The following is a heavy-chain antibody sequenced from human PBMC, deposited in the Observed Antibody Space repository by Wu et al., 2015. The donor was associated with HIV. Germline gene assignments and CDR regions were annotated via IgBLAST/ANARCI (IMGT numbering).Heavy chain of an antibody. CDR3: ARAAYYYDSSGYYYGLDY. CDR2: IIPIFGTA. CDR1: GGTFSSYA. V-gene: IGHV1-69*05. D-gene: IGHD3-22*01. Sequence: QVQLVQSGAEVKKPGSSVKVSCKASGGTFSSYAISWVRQAPGQGLEWMGGIIPIFGTANYAQKFQGRVTITTDESTSTAYMELSSLRSEDTAVYYCARAAYYYDSSGYYYGLDYWGQGTLVTVSS. J-gene: IGHJ4*02.